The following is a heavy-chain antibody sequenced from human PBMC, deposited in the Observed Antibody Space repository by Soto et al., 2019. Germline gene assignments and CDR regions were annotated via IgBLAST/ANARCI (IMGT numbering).Heavy chain of an antibody. CDR1: GYTFTSYY. J-gene: IGHJ6*02. D-gene: IGHD5-18*01. CDR3: ARPIRKTAMVGFGYYYYYYGMDV. CDR2: INPSGGST. V-gene: IGHV1-46*01. Sequence: QVQLVQSGAEVKKPGASVKVSCKASGYTFTSYYMHWVRQAPGQGLEWMGIINPSGGSTSYAQKYQGSVAMTRDTSTSTVYMELSRLRSEDTAVYYCARPIRKTAMVGFGYYYYYYGMDVWGQGTTVTVSS.